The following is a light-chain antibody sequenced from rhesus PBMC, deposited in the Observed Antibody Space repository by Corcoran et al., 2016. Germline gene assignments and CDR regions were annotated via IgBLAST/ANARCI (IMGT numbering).Light chain of an antibody. Sequence: DIQMTQSPSSLSASVGDRVTITCRASQGITNDLAWYQQKPGETPMLLIYEASSLQSGIPSRFSGSGSGTDFTLTISSLQSEDFATYYCPHYYSTPWTFGQGTKVEIK. CDR2: EAS. V-gene: IGKV1S17*01. CDR1: QGITND. J-gene: IGKJ1*01. CDR3: PHYYSTPWT.